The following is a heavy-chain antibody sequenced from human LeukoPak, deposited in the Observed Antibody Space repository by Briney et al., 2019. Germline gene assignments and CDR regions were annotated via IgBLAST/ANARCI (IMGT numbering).Heavy chain of an antibody. D-gene: IGHD5-12*01. J-gene: IGHJ4*02. V-gene: IGHV3-23*01. CDR2: ISGSGGST. Sequence: GGSLRLSCAASGFTFSRYAMSWVRQAPGKGLEWVSAISGSGGSTYYADSVKGRFTISRDNSKNTLYLQMNSLRAEDTAVYYCAKLRRGYSGYDDYYFDYWGQGILVTVSS. CDR3: AKLRRGYSGYDDYYFDY. CDR1: GFTFSRYA.